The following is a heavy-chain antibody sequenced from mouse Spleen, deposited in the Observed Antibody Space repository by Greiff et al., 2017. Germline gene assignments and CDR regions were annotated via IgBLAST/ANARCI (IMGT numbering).Heavy chain of an antibody. D-gene: IGHD2-1*01. CDR1: GYTFTSYT. V-gene: IGHV1-4*02. CDR2: INPSSGYT. CDR3: ARRNLYYFDY. Sequence: QVQLKESAAELARPGASVKMSCKASGYTFTSYTMHWVKQRPGQGLEWIGYINPSSGYTEYNQKFKDKTTLTADKSSSTAYMQLSSLTSEDSAVYYCARRNLYYFDYWGQGTTLTVSS. J-gene: IGHJ2*01.